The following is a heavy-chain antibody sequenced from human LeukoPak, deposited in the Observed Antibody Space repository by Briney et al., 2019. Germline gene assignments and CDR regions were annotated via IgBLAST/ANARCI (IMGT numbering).Heavy chain of an antibody. J-gene: IGHJ4*02. V-gene: IGHV1-58*02. D-gene: IGHD6-19*01. CDR3: ARGRVSRGWYGLTYFDY. CDR1: GFTFTSSA. CDR2: IVVGSGNT. Sequence: SVKVSCKASGFTFTSSAMQWVRQARGQRLEWIGWIVVGSGNTNYAQKFQERVTITRDMSTSTAYMELSSLRSEDTAVYYCARGRVSRGWYGLTYFDYWGQGTLVTVSS.